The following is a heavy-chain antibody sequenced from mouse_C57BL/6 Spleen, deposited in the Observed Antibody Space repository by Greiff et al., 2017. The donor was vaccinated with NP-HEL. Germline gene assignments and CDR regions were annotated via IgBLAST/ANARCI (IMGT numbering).Heavy chain of an antibody. CDR2: ISYDGSN. J-gene: IGHJ1*03. Sequence: ESGPGLVKPSQSLSLTCSVTGYSITSGYYWNWIRQFPGNKLEWMGYISYDGSNNYNPSLKNRISITRDTSKNQFFLKLNSVTTEDTATYYCARRGVGWYFDVWGTGTTVTVSS. D-gene: IGHD1-1*01. CDR3: ARRGVGWYFDV. V-gene: IGHV3-6*01. CDR1: GYSITSGYY.